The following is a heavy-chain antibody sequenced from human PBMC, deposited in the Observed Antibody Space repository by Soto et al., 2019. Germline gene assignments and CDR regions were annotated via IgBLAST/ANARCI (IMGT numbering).Heavy chain of an antibody. D-gene: IGHD1-26*01. CDR3: ARVVGALGHWFDP. J-gene: IGHJ5*02. Sequence: QVQMVQSGADVKKPGASVKVSCKASGYNFNSYTISWVRQAPGQGLEWMGRISAYNGNTNYAQKLQRRVTMTTDTSTSTAYMVLRSLRSDDTAVYHCARVVGALGHWFDPWGQGTLVTVSS. CDR2: ISAYNGNT. CDR1: GYNFNSYT. V-gene: IGHV1-18*01.